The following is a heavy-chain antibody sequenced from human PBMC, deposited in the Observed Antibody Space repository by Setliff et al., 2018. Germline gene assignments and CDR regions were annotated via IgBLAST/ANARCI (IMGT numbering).Heavy chain of an antibody. Sequence: ASVKVSCKASGYTFSSYGISWVRQAPGQGLDWTGWISAYNGNTNYVQKLQGRVTMTTDTSTSTAYMELRSLRSDDTAVYYCARDYGASDGFDIWGQGTMVTVSS. D-gene: IGHD4-17*01. CDR1: GYTFSSYG. V-gene: IGHV1-18*01. CDR2: ISAYNGNT. J-gene: IGHJ3*02. CDR3: ARDYGASDGFDI.